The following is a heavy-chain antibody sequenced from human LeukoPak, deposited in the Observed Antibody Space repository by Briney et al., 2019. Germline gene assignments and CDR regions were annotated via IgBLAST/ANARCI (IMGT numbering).Heavy chain of an antibody. Sequence: ASVKVSCKVSGYTLTELSMHWVRQAPGKGLEWKGGFDPEDGETIYAQKFQGRVTMTEDTSTDTAYLELSSLRSEDTAVYYCATDFFTSLAGKVGAFDIWGQGTMVTVSS. CDR2: FDPEDGET. J-gene: IGHJ3*02. D-gene: IGHD6-19*01. CDR1: GYTLTELS. CDR3: ATDFFTSLAGKVGAFDI. V-gene: IGHV1-24*01.